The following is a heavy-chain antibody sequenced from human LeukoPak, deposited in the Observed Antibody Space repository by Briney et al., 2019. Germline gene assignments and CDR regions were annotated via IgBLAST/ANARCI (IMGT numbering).Heavy chain of an antibody. CDR1: GFTFSTYA. V-gene: IGHV3-23*01. J-gene: IGHJ4*02. D-gene: IGHD3-22*01. CDR2: ISGSGGST. CDR3: AKSSYYDSSGYYREYYFDY. Sequence: ASVKVSCKASGFTFSTYAMSWVRQAPGKGLEWVSAISGSGGSTNYADSVKGRVTVSRDNSKSTLYLQMNSLRAEDTAVYYCAKSSYYDSSGYYREYYFDYWGQGTLVTVSS.